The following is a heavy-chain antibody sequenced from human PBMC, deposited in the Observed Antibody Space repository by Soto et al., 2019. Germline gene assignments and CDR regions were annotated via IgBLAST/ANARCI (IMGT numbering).Heavy chain of an antibody. J-gene: IGHJ4*02. D-gene: IGHD1-26*01. CDR1: GFDFTYYA. V-gene: IGHV3-30*03. CDR2: MSSDGSKI. CDR3: AIDDGVGGTLGLFDY. Sequence: QVQLVESGGGAVQPGASLRLSCVASGFDFTYYAMHWVRQAPGKGLESVAVMSSDGSKIHHTDSVKGRFTISRDNSKNTLYLQMNSLRKEDTAVYFCAIDDGVGGTLGLFDYWGQGTLVSVSS.